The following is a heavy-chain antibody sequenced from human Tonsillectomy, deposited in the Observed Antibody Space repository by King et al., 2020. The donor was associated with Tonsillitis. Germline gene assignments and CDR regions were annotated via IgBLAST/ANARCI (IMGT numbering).Heavy chain of an antibody. CDR3: ARHSEWRLAPFDY. J-gene: IGHJ4*02. D-gene: IGHD3-3*01. CDR1: GFVFSSSW. Sequence: VQLVESGGGLVQPGGSLRLSCAASGFVFSSSWMSWVRQAPGKGLEWVANIKQDGSEKYYVDSVKGRFTISRDNAKNSLYLQMNSLRAEDTAVYYCARHSEWRLAPFDYWGQGTLVTVSS. V-gene: IGHV3-7*03. CDR2: IKQDGSEK.